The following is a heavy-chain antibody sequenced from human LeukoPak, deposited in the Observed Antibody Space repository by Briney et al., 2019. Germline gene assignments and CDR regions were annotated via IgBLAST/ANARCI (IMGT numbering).Heavy chain of an antibody. V-gene: IGHV3-21*01. CDR3: ARSAIYTNYFDY. Sequence: GGSLRLSCAASGFTFSSYSMNWVRQAPGKGLEWVSSISSSSSYTYYADSVKGRFTISRDNAKNSLYLQMNSLRAEDTAVYYCARSAIYTNYFDYWGQGTLVTVSS. J-gene: IGHJ4*02. CDR2: ISSSSSYT. CDR1: GFTFSSYS. D-gene: IGHD5-18*01.